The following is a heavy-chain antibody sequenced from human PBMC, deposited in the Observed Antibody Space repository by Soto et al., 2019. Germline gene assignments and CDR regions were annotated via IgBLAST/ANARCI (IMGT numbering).Heavy chain of an antibody. D-gene: IGHD1-26*01. V-gene: IGHV1-69*06. CDR1: GYIFSDYT. Sequence: QVQLVQSGAEVKKPGSSVKVSCEASGYIFSDYTLTWVRQAPGQGLEWLGGTIPIYDTTDYAQQFQGRVTIIADKSTSTLYWELSSLRSEDTAVYYCARGGRGSFRHFFDYWGQGTQVTVSS. CDR2: TIPIYDTT. J-gene: IGHJ4*02. CDR3: ARGGRGSFRHFFDY.